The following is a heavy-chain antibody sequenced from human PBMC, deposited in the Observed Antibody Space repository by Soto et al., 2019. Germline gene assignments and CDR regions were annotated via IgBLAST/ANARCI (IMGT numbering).Heavy chain of an antibody. J-gene: IGHJ6*02. D-gene: IGHD6-13*01. V-gene: IGHV1-46*01. CDR1: GYTFTSYY. Sequence: ASVKVSCKASGYTFTSYYMHWVRQAPGQGLEWMGIINPSGGSTSYAQKFQGRVTMTRDTSTSTVYMELSSLRSEDTAVYYCASARRIVGIAAAGTPYYDYGMDVWGQGTTVTVSS. CDR3: ASARRIVGIAAAGTPYYDYGMDV. CDR2: INPSGGST.